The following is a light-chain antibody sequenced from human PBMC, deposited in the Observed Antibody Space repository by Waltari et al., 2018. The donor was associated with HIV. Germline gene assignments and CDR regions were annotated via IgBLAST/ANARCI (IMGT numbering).Light chain of an antibody. V-gene: IGKV2D-29*01. Sequence: DIVMTQTPLSLSVTPGQSATISCNASRSLLKSDGKTYLFWYLQRSGQAPHLLIYEVSNRFSGVSDRFTGSGSGTDFTLEIRRVEAGDVGVYYCMQSIDLPPTFGGVTKVEI. CDR1: RSLLKSDGKTY. J-gene: IGKJ4*01. CDR3: MQSIDLPPT. CDR2: EVS.